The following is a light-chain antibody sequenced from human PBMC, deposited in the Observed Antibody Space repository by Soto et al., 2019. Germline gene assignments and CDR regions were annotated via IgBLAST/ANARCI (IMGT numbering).Light chain of an antibody. CDR1: QTLSSAY. Sequence: ELVLTQSPGTLSLSPGQRATPSCRASQTLSSAYLAWYQQKPGQAPRFLLYGASRRATGISDRFSGSGSGTDCSLTISRLEPEGFAVYYCQQWAGSPPFTFGPGTKVDIK. V-gene: IGKV3-20*01. J-gene: IGKJ3*01. CDR2: GAS. CDR3: QQWAGSPPFT.